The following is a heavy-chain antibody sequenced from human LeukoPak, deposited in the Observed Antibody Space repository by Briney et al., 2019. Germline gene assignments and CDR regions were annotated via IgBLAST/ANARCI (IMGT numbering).Heavy chain of an antibody. CDR3: ARSSGLSFFDY. Sequence: PGGSLRLSCAASGFTFSTYAMSWVRQAPGKGLEWLSYISSSGTTIYYADSVKGRFTISRENAKSSLYLQMNSLRDGDTAVYYCARSSGLSFFDYWGQGTLVTVSS. CDR2: ISSSGTTI. J-gene: IGHJ4*02. V-gene: IGHV3-48*02. D-gene: IGHD3-16*01. CDR1: GFTFSTYA.